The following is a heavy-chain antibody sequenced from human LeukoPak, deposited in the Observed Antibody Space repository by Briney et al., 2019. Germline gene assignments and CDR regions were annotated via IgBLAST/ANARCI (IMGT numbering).Heavy chain of an antibody. D-gene: IGHD3-22*01. Sequence: GGSLRLSCAASGFTFDDYAMHWVRQAPGKGLEWVSGISWNSGSIDYADSVKGRFTISRDNAKNSLYLQMNSLRAEDTALYYCAKVFYDSSGYYLDYWGQGTLVTVSS. V-gene: IGHV3-9*01. J-gene: IGHJ4*02. CDR1: GFTFDDYA. CDR3: AKVFYDSSGYYLDY. CDR2: ISWNSGSI.